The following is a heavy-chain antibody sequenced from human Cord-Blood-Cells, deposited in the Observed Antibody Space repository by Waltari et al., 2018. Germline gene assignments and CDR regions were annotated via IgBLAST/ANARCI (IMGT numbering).Heavy chain of an antibody. V-gene: IGHV3-33*01. CDR2: IWYDESNK. CDR3: ARDRSILEWLFDY. D-gene: IGHD3-3*01. CDR1: GFTFSSYG. J-gene: IGHJ4*02. Sequence: QVQLVESGGGVVQPGRSLRLSCAASGFTFSSYGMHWFRQAPGKGVEWVAVIWYDESNKYDVDSVKGRFTISRYNSKNTLYLQMNSLRAEDTAVYYCARDRSILEWLFDYWGQGTLVTVSS.